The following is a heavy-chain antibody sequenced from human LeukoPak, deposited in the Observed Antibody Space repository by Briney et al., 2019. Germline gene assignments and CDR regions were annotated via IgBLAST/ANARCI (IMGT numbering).Heavy chain of an antibody. CDR2: IYYSGTT. J-gene: IGHJ4*02. D-gene: IGHD6-19*01. CDR3: ARDLGRGWYYFDY. V-gene: IGHV4-59*01. CDR1: GGSISSYY. Sequence: SETLSLTCTVSGGSISSYYWNWIRQPPGKGLEWIGYIYYSGTTNYNPSLKSRVSMSVDTSKNQFSLKLSSVTAADTAVYYCARDLGRGWYYFDYWGQGTLVTVSS.